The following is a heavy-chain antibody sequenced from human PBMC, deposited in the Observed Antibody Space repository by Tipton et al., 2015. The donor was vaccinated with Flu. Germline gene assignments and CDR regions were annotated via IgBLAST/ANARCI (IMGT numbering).Heavy chain of an antibody. CDR1: GGSISSGSYY. CDR3: ARGGVDYGGAYFDY. Sequence: TLSLTCTVSGGSISSGSYYWSWIRQPAGKGLEWIGRIYTSGSTNYNPSLKSRVAISVDTSKNQFSLKLSSVTAADTAVYYCARGGVDYGGAYFDYWGQGTLVTVSS. CDR2: IYTSGST. V-gene: IGHV4-61*02. J-gene: IGHJ4*02. D-gene: IGHD4-23*01.